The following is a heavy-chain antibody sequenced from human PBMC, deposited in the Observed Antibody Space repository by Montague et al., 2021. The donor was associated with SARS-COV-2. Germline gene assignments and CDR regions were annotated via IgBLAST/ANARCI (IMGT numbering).Heavy chain of an antibody. CDR3: TRGREGNYNVMDV. Sequence: YNDYAVXVSGRVTINPDTSKNPFSLQLHSVTPEDTAIYYCTRGREGNYNVMDVWGQGTTVTVSS. CDR2: YN. J-gene: IGHJ6*02. V-gene: IGHV6-1*01. D-gene: IGHD1-1*01.